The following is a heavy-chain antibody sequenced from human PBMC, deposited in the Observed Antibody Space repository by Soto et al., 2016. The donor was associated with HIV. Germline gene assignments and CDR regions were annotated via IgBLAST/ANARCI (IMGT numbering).Heavy chain of an antibody. V-gene: IGHV3-74*01. Sequence: EVQLVESGGGLVQPGGSLRLSCEASGFKFSTYTIHWVRQDSEKGLVWVSRINSDGSNIDYADFVKGRFTASRDNAKTTVYLQMNSLKVEDTAVYFCARDLGGDYNFWYGYYPFDYWGRGTLVTVSS. J-gene: IGHJ4*02. D-gene: IGHD3-3*01. CDR1: GFKFSTYT. CDR2: INSDGSNI. CDR3: ARDLGGDYNFWYGYYPFDY.